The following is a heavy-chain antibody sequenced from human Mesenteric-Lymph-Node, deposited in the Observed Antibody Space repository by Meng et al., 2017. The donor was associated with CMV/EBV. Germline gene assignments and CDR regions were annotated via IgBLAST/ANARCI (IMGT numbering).Heavy chain of an antibody. V-gene: IGHV4-59*01. Sequence: SETLSLTCAVYGGSFSGYYWSWIRQPPGKGLEWIGYINYSGTTNYNPSLKSRVTISVDTSKNQFSLKLSSVIAADTAVYYCARGDYGSGKSGWGQGTLVTVSS. CDR3: ARGDYGSGKSG. J-gene: IGHJ4*02. CDR1: GGSFSGYY. CDR2: INYSGTT. D-gene: IGHD3-10*01.